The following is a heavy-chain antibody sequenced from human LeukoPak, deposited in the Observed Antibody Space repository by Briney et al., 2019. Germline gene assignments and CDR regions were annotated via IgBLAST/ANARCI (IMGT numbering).Heavy chain of an antibody. J-gene: IGHJ4*02. CDR1: GGSITSTKY. CDR3: ATEGGPYRPLDS. V-gene: IGHV4-4*02. Sequence: SGPLSLTCGVSGGSITSTKYWTWVRQPPGKGLEWIGEVNLQGSTNYNPSLMGRVAISVDTAENHISLQLTSVTAADTAGYFCATEGGPYRPLDSSGEGALVTVSS. CDR2: VNLQGST.